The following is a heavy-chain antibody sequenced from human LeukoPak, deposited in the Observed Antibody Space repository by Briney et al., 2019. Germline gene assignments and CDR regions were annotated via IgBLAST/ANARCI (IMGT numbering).Heavy chain of an antibody. CDR3: ARVNVNYYYYGMDV. CDR2: IYYSGST. Sequence: PSETLSLTCTVSGGSISSGGYYWSWIRQHPGKGLEWIGYIYYSGSTYYNPSLKSRVTISVDTSKNQFSLKLSSVTAADTAVYYCARVNVNYYYYGMDVWGQGTTVTVSS. D-gene: IGHD2/OR15-2a*01. CDR1: GGSISSGGYY. J-gene: IGHJ6*02. V-gene: IGHV4-31*03.